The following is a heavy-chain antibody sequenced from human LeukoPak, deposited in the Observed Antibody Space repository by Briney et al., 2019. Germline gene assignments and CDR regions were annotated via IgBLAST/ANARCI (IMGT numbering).Heavy chain of an antibody. CDR3: ARYPTDGVYASDI. CDR1: GGSISTYY. J-gene: IGHJ3*02. V-gene: IGHV4-59*07. CDR2: IYYSGST. Sequence: SDTLSLTCTVSGGSISTYYWSWIRQPPGKGLEWIGYIYYSGSTNYNPSLKSRVTISVDTSKNQFSLKLSSVTAADTAVYYCARYPTDGVYASDIWGQGTMVTVSS. D-gene: IGHD3-10*01.